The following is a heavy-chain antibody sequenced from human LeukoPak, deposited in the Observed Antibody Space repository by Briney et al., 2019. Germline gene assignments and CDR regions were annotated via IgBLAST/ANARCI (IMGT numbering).Heavy chain of an antibody. J-gene: IGHJ3*02. D-gene: IGHD3-10*01. CDR2: INPNGGGT. V-gene: IGHV1-2*04. Sequence: ASVKVSCRASGYTFTGYYMHWVRQAPGQGLEWMGCINPNGGGTNYAQKFQGWVTMTRDTSISTAYMELRSDDTAVYYCARDMGRGLNAFDIWGQGTMVTVSS. CDR1: GYTFTGYY. CDR3: ARDMGRGLNAFDI.